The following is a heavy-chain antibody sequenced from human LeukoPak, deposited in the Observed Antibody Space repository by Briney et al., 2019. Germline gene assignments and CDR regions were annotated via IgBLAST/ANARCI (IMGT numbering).Heavy chain of an antibody. CDR2: ISVNSGNT. D-gene: IGHD5-12*01. J-gene: IGHJ5*02. V-gene: IGHV1-18*04. CDR1: GYTFTNYG. CDR3: ARGGGYDSLDP. Sequence: GASVKVSCKASGYTFTNYGISWVRQAPGQGLEWMGWISVNSGNTEYAQKFQGRVTMTTDTFTTTAYMELGSLRSDDTAMYYCARGGGYDSLDPWGQGTLVTVSS.